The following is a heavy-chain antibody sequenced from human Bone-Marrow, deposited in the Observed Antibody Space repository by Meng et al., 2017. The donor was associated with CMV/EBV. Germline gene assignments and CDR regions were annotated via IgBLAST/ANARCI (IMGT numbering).Heavy chain of an antibody. V-gene: IGHV1-69*10. CDR1: GGTFSSYA. CDR3: ASSSSSGRGGAIYYYYGMDV. Sequence: SVKVSCKASGGTFSSYAISWVRQAPGQGLEWMGGIIPILGIANYAQKFQGRVTITADKSTSTAYMELSSMRSEDRAVYYCASSSSSGRGGAIYYYYGMDVWGQGNTVNVAS. J-gene: IGHJ6*02. D-gene: IGHD6-6*01. CDR2: IIPILGIA.